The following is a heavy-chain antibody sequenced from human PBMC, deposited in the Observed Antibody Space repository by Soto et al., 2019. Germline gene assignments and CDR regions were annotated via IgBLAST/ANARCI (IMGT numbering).Heavy chain of an antibody. CDR2: ISGSGGST. CDR3: VFCVQADYGIRDVRSVSAFLLNRSSDL. Sequence: KGLEWVSTISGSGGSTYYADSVKGRFTISRDNSKNTLYLQMNSLRAEDTALYYCVFCVQADYGIRDVRSVSAFLLNRSSDL. V-gene: IGHV3-23*01. D-gene: IGHD3-10*02. J-gene: IGHJ2*01.